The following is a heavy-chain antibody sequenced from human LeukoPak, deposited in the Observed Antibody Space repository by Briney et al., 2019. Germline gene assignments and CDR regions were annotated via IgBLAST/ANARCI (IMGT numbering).Heavy chain of an antibody. J-gene: IGHJ3*02. CDR3: ARGYYYDTRNAFDI. D-gene: IGHD3-22*01. CDR1: GGSISSYY. CDR2: IQTSGST. V-gene: IGHV4-4*07. Sequence: SETLSLTCTVSGGSISSYYWSWIRQPAGKGLEWIGRIQTSGSTNYIPSLKSRATISVDKSKNQFSLKLSSVTAADTAVYYCARGYYYDTRNAFDIWGQGTMVTVSS.